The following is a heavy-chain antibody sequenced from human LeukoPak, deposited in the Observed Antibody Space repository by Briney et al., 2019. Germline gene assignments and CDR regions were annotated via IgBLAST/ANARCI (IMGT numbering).Heavy chain of an antibody. CDR1: GFTFTGYA. D-gene: IGHD3-10*01. Sequence: GRSLRLSCAASGFTFTGYAMNWVRQAPGKGLEWVSIISYDETSQYYADSVKGRFTISRDNSKNTLYLQMNSLSAEDTAVYYCAKETIYYFGSGSYDWFDSWGQGTLVTVSS. CDR2: ISYDETSQ. V-gene: IGHV3-30-3*01. CDR3: AKETIYYFGSGSYDWFDS. J-gene: IGHJ5*01.